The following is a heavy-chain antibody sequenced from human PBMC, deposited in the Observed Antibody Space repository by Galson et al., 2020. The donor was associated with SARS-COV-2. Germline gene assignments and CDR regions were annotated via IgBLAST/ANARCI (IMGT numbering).Heavy chain of an antibody. V-gene: IGHV3-11*01. CDR3: ARESGSGWPNCDY. CDR2: ISGSGRNT. CDR1: GFTFSDDY. Sequence: GGSLRLSCAASGFTFSDDYMSWIRQAPGKGLEWVSYISGSGRNTDYADSVKGRFTISRDNAKNSLYLQMNSLRTEDTAVYYCARESGSGWPNCDYWGQGTLVTVSS. D-gene: IGHD6-19*01. J-gene: IGHJ4*02.